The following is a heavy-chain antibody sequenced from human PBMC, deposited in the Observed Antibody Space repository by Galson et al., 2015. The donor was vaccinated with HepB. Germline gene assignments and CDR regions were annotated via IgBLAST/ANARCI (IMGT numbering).Heavy chain of an antibody. CDR2: ISYDGSNK. CDR1: GFTFSSYG. Sequence: SLRLSCAASGFTFSSYGMHWVRQAPGKGLEWVAVISYDGSNKYYADSVKGRFTISRDNSKNTLYLQMNSLRAEDTAVYYCAKGAHCSSTSCHFDYWGQGTLVTVSS. CDR3: AKGAHCSSTSCHFDY. V-gene: IGHV3-30*18. J-gene: IGHJ4*02. D-gene: IGHD2-2*01.